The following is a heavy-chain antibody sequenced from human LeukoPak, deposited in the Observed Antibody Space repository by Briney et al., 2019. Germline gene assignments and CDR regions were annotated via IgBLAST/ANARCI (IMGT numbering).Heavy chain of an antibody. V-gene: IGHV1-46*01. J-gene: IGHJ6*02. CDR2: INPSGGST. Sequence: ASVKVSCKASGGTFTSYYMHWVRQAPGQGLEWMGIINPSGGSTSYAQKFQGRVTMTRDTSTSTVYMELSSLRSEDTAVYYCARVPNTAMVPMTYYYYGMDVWGQGTTVTVSS. CDR1: GGTFTSYY. D-gene: IGHD5-18*01. CDR3: ARVPNTAMVPMTYYYYGMDV.